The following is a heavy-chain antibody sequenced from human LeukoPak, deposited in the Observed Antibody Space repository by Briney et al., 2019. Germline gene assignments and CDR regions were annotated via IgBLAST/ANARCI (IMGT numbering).Heavy chain of an antibody. J-gene: IGHJ4*02. CDR1: GFTFSSYS. Sequence: GGSLRLSCAASGFTFSSYSMNWVRQAPGKGLEWVSYISSSSTIYYADSVKGRFTISRDNAKNSLYLQMNSLRAEDTAVYYCARDQGGGYSYGWQSFDYWGQGTLVTVSS. V-gene: IGHV3-48*04. D-gene: IGHD5-18*01. CDR3: ARDQGGGYSYGWQSFDY. CDR2: ISSSSTI.